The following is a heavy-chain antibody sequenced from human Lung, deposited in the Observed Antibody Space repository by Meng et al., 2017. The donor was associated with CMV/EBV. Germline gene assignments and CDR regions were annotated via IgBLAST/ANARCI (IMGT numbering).Heavy chain of an antibody. V-gene: IGHV3-21*01. J-gene: IGHJ4*02. CDR2: ITSRSSNT. Sequence: GGSLRLSCVASGFTFSGYSMNWVRQTPGKGLEWVSSITSRSSNTYYSDSVKGRFTISRDNAKNSLYLQMNSLRDEDTAVDYCARDQIRGVVGARPRGPGDLWGQGTLVTVSS. CDR1: GFTFSGYS. CDR3: ARDQIRGVVGARPRGPGDL. D-gene: IGHD1-26*01.